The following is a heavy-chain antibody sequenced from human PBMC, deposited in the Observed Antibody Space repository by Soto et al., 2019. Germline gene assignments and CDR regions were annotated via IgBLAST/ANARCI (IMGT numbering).Heavy chain of an antibody. CDR1: EFTFSNAW. CDR2: IRSKNDGGTT. CDR3: TAEPASHSWSY. J-gene: IGHJ4*02. Sequence: EVQLVESGGGLVRPGESLRLSCAASEFTFSNAWMSWVRQAPGKGLEWIGRIRSKNDGGTTDYAAPMKGRFTISRDDTKNMLYVQMYGLKTAGTAVYYCTAEPASHSWSYWGQGNLVTVSS. V-gene: IGHV3-15*01. D-gene: IGHD2-2*01.